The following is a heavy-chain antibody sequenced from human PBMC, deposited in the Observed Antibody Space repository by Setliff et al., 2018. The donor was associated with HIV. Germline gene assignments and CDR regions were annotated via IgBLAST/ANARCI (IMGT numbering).Heavy chain of an antibody. D-gene: IGHD3-22*01. CDR3: AREDTTGYYSLSAFDI. CDR1: GGSFTNYF. Sequence: SETLSLTCAVYGGSFTNYFWSWIRQSPGKGLEWIGEINHSGRTKYNPCLKSRVTMSVDTSKNQFSLKLKSVTAADTAVYYCAREDTTGYYSLSAFDIWGQGTLVTVS. J-gene: IGHJ3*02. V-gene: IGHV4-34*01. CDR2: INHSGRT.